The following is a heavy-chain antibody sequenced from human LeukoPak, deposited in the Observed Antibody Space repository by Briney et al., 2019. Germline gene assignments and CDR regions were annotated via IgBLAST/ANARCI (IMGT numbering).Heavy chain of an antibody. D-gene: IGHD6-19*01. CDR2: IYYRGST. Sequence: SETLSLTCTVSGGSISSSSYYWGWIRQPPGKGLQWIGTIYYRGSTYYNPSLKSRVTISVDTSKNRFSLKLSSVTAADTAVYYCARGERYSSGWYGGYYFDYWGQGTLVTVSS. CDR3: ARGERYSSGWYGGYYFDY. V-gene: IGHV4-39*01. CDR1: GGSISSSSYY. J-gene: IGHJ4*02.